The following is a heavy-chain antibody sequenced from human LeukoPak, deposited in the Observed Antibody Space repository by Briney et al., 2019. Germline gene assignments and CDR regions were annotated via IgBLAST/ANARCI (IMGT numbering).Heavy chain of an antibody. J-gene: IGHJ3*02. CDR2: IYYSGST. V-gene: IGHV4-59*01. CDR3: ARLYSGSYSDAFDI. Sequence: PSETLSLTCTVSGGSISNYYWSWIRQPPGKGLEWIGYIYYSGSTNYNPSLKSRVTISVDTSKNQFSLKLSSVTAADTAVYYCARLYSGSYSDAFDIWGQGTMVTVSS. CDR1: GGSISNYY. D-gene: IGHD1-26*01.